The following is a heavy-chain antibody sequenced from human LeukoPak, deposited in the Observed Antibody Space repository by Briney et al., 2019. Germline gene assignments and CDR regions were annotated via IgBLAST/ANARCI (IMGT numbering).Heavy chain of an antibody. V-gene: IGHV5-51*01. CDR3: ARRGSQYYFDSSGYPNYVFDY. J-gene: IGHJ4*02. CDR1: GYNFTNYW. D-gene: IGHD3-22*01. Sequence: GESLKISCKGSGYNFTNYWIGWVRQMPGRGLEWMGIVYPDGSDTRYSPSFQGQVIISVDKSINTAYLQWSSLKASDTAMYYCARRGSQYYFDSSGYPNYVFDYWGQGALVTVSS. CDR2: VYPDGSDT.